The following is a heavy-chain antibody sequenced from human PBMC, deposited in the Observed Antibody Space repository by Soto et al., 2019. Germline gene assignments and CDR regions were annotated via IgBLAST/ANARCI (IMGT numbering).Heavy chain of an antibody. CDR3: ASRERVDAFDV. D-gene: IGHD1-26*01. CDR2: IIPISGRI. V-gene: IGHV1-69*01. Sequence: QVQLVQSGAEVKKPGSSVKVSCKASGGTFSTYGITWVRQASGQGLEWMGGIIPISGRINFAQKFQGRLTITPDESTSTVYMDLSSLTSGDTAVYYCASRERVDAFDVWGQGTMVTVSS. J-gene: IGHJ3*01. CDR1: GGTFSTYG.